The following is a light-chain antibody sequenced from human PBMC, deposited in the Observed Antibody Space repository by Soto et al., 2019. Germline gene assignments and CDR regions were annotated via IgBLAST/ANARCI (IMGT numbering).Light chain of an antibody. CDR2: KIS. Sequence: DIVMTQTPLSSAVTLGQSASISCRSSQSLVHSDGNTYLGWLQQRPGQTPRLLIYKISNQFSGVPXRFSGSGAGTDFTLKISXVXXXDVGIYYCMQATQXXLTFGGGTKLEI. J-gene: IGKJ4*01. CDR1: QSLVHSDGNTY. CDR3: MQATQXXLT. V-gene: IGKV2-24*01.